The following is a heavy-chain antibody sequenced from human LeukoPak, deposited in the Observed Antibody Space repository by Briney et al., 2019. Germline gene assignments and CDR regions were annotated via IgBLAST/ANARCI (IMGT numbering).Heavy chain of an antibody. CDR2: IYHSGST. CDR1: GGSTSSSNW. V-gene: IGHV4-4*02. D-gene: IGHD2-2*01. Sequence: SETLSLTCAVSGGSTSSSNWWSWVRQPPGKGLEWIGEIYHSGSTNYNPSLKSRVTISVDTSKNQFSLKLSSVTAADTAVYYCARGGTGGSTSCLDYWGQGTLVTVSS. J-gene: IGHJ4*02. CDR3: ARGGTGGSTSCLDY.